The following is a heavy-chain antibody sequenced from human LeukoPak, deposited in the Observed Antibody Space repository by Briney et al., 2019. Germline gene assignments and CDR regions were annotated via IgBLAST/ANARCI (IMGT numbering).Heavy chain of an antibody. D-gene: IGHD3-9*01. J-gene: IGHJ4*02. V-gene: IGHV3-30*04. Sequence: PGRSLRLSCAASGFTFSSYAMHWVRQAPGKALEWVAFIRAHGGDKYCADSVKGRFTISRDNSKNTLSLQMTSLRNEDTAVYYCVRDRDWAFDYWGQGTLVTVSS. CDR1: GFTFSSYA. CDR2: IRAHGGDK. CDR3: VRDRDWAFDY.